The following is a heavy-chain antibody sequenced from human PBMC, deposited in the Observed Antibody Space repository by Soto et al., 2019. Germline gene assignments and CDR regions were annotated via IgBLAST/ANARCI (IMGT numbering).Heavy chain of an antibody. CDR2: ILSDGSKQ. V-gene: IGHV3-30-3*01. J-gene: IGHJ3*02. D-gene: IGHD6-19*01. CDR3: VRTIAVAGPDDLDT. Sequence: GGSLRLSCAASRFTFSYYAMHWIRQAPGKGLEWVAVILSDGSKQYHAESVKGRFTISRDNSKSTLYLQMNSLRVEDTAVYYWVRTIAVAGPDDLDTWGQGPMVTVSS. CDR1: RFTFSYYA.